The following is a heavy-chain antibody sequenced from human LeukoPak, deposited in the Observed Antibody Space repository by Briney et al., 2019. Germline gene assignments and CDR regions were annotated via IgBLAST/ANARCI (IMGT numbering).Heavy chain of an antibody. D-gene: IGHD2-15*01. Sequence: PSETLSLTCAVYGGSFSGYYWSWIRQPPGKGLEWIGEINHSGSTNYNPSLKSRVTISVDTSKNQFSLKLTSVAAADTAVYYCGGGFIMGGTWFDYWGQGTLVPVP. CDR3: GGGFIMGGTWFDY. V-gene: IGHV4-34*01. CDR2: INHSGST. J-gene: IGHJ4*02. CDR1: GGSFSGYY.